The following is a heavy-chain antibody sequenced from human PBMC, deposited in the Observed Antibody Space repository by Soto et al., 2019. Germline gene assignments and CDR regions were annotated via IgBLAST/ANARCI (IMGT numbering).Heavy chain of an antibody. CDR1: CYIFTSYG. V-gene: IGHV1-18*04. Sequence: SGEVSFKASCYIFTSYGIRWVREAPGQGLEWMGWISAYNGNTNYAQKLQGRVTMTTDTSTSTAYMELRSLRSDDTAVYYCARDPGIAAAGTLTYDYYGMDVWGQGTTVTVSS. J-gene: IGHJ6*02. CDR3: ARDPGIAAAGTLTYDYYGMDV. D-gene: IGHD6-13*01. CDR2: ISAYNGNT.